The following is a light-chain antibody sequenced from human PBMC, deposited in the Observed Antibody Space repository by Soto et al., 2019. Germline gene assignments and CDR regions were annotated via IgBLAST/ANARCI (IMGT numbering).Light chain of an antibody. CDR1: SSNIGAGYD. V-gene: IGLV1-40*01. J-gene: IGLJ3*02. Sequence: QSVLTQPPSVSGASGQRVTISCTGSSSNIGAGYDVHWYQQLPGTAPKLLIYGTINRPSGVPDRFSGSKSGTSASLAITGLQAEDEADYFCQSYDSSLSDSRVFGGGTKLTVL. CDR2: GTI. CDR3: QSYDSSLSDSRV.